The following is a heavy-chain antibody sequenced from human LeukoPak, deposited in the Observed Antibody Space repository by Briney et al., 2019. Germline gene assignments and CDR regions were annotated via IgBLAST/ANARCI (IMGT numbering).Heavy chain of an antibody. V-gene: IGHV3-48*01. Sequence: GGSLRLSCAASGFTFSSYSMNWVRQAPGKGLEWVSYISSSSSTIYYADSVKGRFTISRDNAKNSLYLQMNSLRAEGTAVYYCARDMELWFGEEGYYYGMDVWGQGTTVTVSS. CDR1: GFTFSSYS. CDR2: ISSSSSTI. D-gene: IGHD3-10*01. J-gene: IGHJ6*02. CDR3: ARDMELWFGEEGYYYGMDV.